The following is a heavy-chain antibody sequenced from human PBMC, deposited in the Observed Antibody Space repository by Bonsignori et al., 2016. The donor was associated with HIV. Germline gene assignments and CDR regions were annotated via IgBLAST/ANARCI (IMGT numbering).Heavy chain of an antibody. V-gene: IGHV4-38-2*02. J-gene: IGHJ3*02. D-gene: IGHD3-3*01. CDR1: GYSISSGYY. Sequence: GSLRLSCAVSGYSISSGYYWGWIRQPPGKGLEWIGSIYHSGSTYYNPSLKSRVTISVDTSKNQFSLKLSSVTAADTAVYYCARDITIFGVVPDDAFDIWGQGTMVTVSS. CDR3: ARDITIFGVVPDDAFDI. CDR2: IYHSGST.